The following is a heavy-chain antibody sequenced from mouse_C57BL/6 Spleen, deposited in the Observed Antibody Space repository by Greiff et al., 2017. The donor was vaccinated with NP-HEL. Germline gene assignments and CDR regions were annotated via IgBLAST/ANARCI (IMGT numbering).Heavy chain of an antibody. D-gene: IGHD2-4*01. CDR3: ARWEYDYDEYFDV. CDR2: IYPGSGST. Sequence: QVQLKQPGAELVKPGASVKMSCKASGYTFTSYWITWVKQRPGQGLEWIGDIYPGSGSTTYNEKFKSKATLTVETSSSTAYMQLSSLTSEDSAVYYCARWEYDYDEYFDVWGTGTTVTVSS. J-gene: IGHJ1*03. V-gene: IGHV1-55*01. CDR1: GYTFTSYW.